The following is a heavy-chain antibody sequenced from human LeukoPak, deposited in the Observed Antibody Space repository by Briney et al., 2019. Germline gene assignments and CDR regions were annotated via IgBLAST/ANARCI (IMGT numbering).Heavy chain of an antibody. CDR2: MNPNSGNT. V-gene: IGHV1-8*01. CDR3: ARGKGKSPAPMKGFDP. J-gene: IGHJ5*02. D-gene: IGHD2-2*01. CDR1: GYTFTSYD. Sequence: GASVKVSCKASGYTFTSYDINWVRQATGQGLEWMGWMNPNSGNTGYAQKFQGRVTMTRNTSISTAYMELSSLRSEDTAVYYCARGKGKSPAPMKGFDPWGQGTLVTVSS.